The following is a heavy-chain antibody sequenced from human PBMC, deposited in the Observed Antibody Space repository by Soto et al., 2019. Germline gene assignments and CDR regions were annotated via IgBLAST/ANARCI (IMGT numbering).Heavy chain of an antibody. CDR3: ARDLGYGVFFDY. CDR2: IIPILGIA. D-gene: IGHD5-12*01. V-gene: IGHV1-69*08. J-gene: IGHJ4*02. Sequence: QVQLVQSGAEVKKPGSSVKVSCKASGGTFSSYTISWVRQAPGQGLEWMGRIIPILGIANYAQKFQGRVTITADKSTSTAYMELSSLRSEDTAVYYCARDLGYGVFFDYWGQGTLVTVSS. CDR1: GGTFSSYT.